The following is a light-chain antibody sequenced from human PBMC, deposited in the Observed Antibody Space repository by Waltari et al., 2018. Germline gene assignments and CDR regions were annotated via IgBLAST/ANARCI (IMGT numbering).Light chain of an antibody. CDR2: RKD. Sequence: QSVLTQPPSASGTPGQRVTISCSGSSSTIGSNYVYWYQHLPGTAPKLLIYRKDQRPSGVPDRVSGSKSGTSASLAISELRSEDEADYYCVAWDDSLSATVFGGGTKLTVL. CDR3: VAWDDSLSATV. CDR1: SSTIGSNY. V-gene: IGLV1-47*01. J-gene: IGLJ3*02.